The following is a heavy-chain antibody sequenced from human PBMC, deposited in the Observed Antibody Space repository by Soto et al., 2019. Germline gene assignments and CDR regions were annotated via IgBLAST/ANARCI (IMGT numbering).Heavy chain of an antibody. CDR1: GFTFSSYA. D-gene: IGHD1-26*01. J-gene: IGHJ4*02. Sequence: GRSLRLSCPASGFTFSSYAMSWVRQAPGKGLEWVSAISGSGGSTYCADSVKGRFTISRDNSKNTLYLQMNSLRAEDPAVSYCAKGGGSYPFDYWGQGTLVTV. CDR3: AKGGGSYPFDY. CDR2: ISGSGGST. V-gene: IGHV3-23*01.